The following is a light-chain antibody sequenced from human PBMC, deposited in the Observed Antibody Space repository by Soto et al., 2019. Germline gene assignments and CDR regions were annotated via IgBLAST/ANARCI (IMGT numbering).Light chain of an antibody. J-gene: IGLJ2*01. V-gene: IGLV1-40*01. Sequence: QSVLTQPPSVSGAPGQRVTISCTGSSSNIGAGYDVHWYQQLPGTAPKLLISGNSNRPSGVPDRFSGSKSGSSASLAITGLQAEDEADYYCQSYDSSLSGFVLFGGGTKVTVL. CDR1: SSNIGAGYD. CDR2: GNS. CDR3: QSYDSSLSGFVL.